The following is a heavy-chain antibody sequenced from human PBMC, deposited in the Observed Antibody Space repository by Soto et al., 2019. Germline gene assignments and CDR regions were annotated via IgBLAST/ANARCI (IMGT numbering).Heavy chain of an antibody. Sequence: PVGSLRLSCAVSGFTFSNAWMNWVRQAPGKGLEWVGRIKSKTDGGTTDYAAPVKGRFTISRDDSKNTLYLQMNSLKTEDTAVYYCNTGSGAAMVTSFDYWGQGTLVTVSS. CDR2: IKSKTDGGTT. J-gene: IGHJ4*02. V-gene: IGHV3-15*07. CDR1: GFTFSNAW. D-gene: IGHD5-18*01. CDR3: NTGSGAAMVTSFDY.